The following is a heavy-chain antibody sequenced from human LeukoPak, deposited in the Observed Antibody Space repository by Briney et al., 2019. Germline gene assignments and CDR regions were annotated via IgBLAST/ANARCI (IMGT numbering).Heavy chain of an antibody. D-gene: IGHD2-15*01. J-gene: IGHJ6*03. Sequence: PGGSLRLPCAASGFPFTNYAMSWVRQAPGKGLECVSVISGVGASTYYADSVKGRFTISRDNAKNSLYLQMNSLRAEDTAVYYCARDEVVAATRRYYYYYYMDVWGKGTTVTVSS. CDR3: ARDEVVAATRRYYYYYYMDV. V-gene: IGHV3-23*01. CDR2: ISGVGAST. CDR1: GFPFTNYA.